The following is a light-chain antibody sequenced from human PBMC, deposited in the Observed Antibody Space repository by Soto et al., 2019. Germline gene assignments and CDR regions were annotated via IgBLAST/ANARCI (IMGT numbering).Light chain of an antibody. J-gene: IGKJ1*01. V-gene: IGKV1-5*01. CDR2: DAS. CDR1: QTISRW. CDR3: QQEDICPWT. Sequence: SHGTVCGSPGERVTXTFRASQTISRWLAWYQQKPGKAPKFLIYDASSLQSGVPSRLSGRGSGTEFALTISSLQPDDFAAYYCQQEDICPWTFGQGTKVDI.